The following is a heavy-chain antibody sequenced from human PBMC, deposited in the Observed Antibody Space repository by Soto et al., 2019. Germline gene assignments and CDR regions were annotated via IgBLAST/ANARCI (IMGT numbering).Heavy chain of an antibody. CDR2: IWCDGSNK. D-gene: IGHD6-19*01. CDR3: AREGDSSGWPYFDY. Sequence: PGGSLRLSCAASGFTFSSYGMHWVRQAPGKGLEWVAVIWCDGSNKYYADSVKGRFTISRDNSKNTLYLQMNSLRAEDTAVYYCAREGDSSGWPYFDYWGQGTLVTVSS. J-gene: IGHJ4*02. V-gene: IGHV3-33*01. CDR1: GFTFSSYG.